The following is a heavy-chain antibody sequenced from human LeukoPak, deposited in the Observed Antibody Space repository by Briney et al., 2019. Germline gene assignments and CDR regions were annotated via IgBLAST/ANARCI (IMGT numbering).Heavy chain of an antibody. CDR1: GGSISSGGYY. Sequence: SQTLSLTCTVSGGSISSGGYYWSWIRQHPGKGLEWIGYIYYSGSTYYNPSLKSRVTISVDTSKNQFSLKLSSVTAADTAVYYCARVKMQLAYCGGDCYLGAFDIWGQGTMVTASS. CDR2: IYYSGST. J-gene: IGHJ3*02. CDR3: ARVKMQLAYCGGDCYLGAFDI. D-gene: IGHD2-21*02. V-gene: IGHV4-31*03.